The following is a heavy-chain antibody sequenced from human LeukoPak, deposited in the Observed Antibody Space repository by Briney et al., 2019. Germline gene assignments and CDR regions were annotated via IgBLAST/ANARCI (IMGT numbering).Heavy chain of an antibody. CDR1: GFTFSTYA. D-gene: IGHD2-8*01. J-gene: IGHJ4*02. CDR2: INNGDDST. Sequence: PGGSLRLSCAASGFTFSTYAMSWVRQALGKGLEWVSAINNGDDSTYYANSVKGRFTISRDNSKNTLYLQMNSLRVEDTAVYYCAKVWYSNNFDWWGQGTLVTVSS. CDR3: AKVWYSNNFDW. V-gene: IGHV3-23*01.